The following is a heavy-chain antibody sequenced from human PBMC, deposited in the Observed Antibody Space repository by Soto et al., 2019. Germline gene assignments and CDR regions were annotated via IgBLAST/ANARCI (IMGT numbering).Heavy chain of an antibody. V-gene: IGHV1-24*01. CDR1: GYTLTELS. J-gene: IGHJ5*02. CDR2: FDSEDGET. CDR3: AIEEGVTMAGAHWLDP. Sequence: GASVKVSCKVSGYTLTELSIHWVRQTPGKGLEWMGGFDSEDGETMYAQKFQGRVTMTEDTSTDTAYMELSSLRSEDTAIYYCAIEEGVTMAGAHWLDPWGQGTLVTVSS. D-gene: IGHD6-19*01.